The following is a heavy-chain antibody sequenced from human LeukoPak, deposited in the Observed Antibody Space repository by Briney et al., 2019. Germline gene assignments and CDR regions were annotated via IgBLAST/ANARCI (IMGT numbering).Heavy chain of an antibody. V-gene: IGHV4-39*01. CDR1: GGPICSSSYY. J-gene: IGHJ4*02. CDR3: SRRFLDWLAHDY. D-gene: IGHD3/OR15-3a*01. Sequence: SETLSLTCTVSGGPICSSSYYGRWIRQPRGEGVEWNGSIYYSGSNYSNPPLKSRVTISVATSKNQFSLKLSSVTAADPAVYYCSRRFLDWLAHDYWGRGSLVTLSP. CDR2: IYYSGSN.